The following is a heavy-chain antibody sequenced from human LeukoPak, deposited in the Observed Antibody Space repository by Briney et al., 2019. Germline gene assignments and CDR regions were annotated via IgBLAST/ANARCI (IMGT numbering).Heavy chain of an antibody. CDR1: GFTFSSYE. V-gene: IGHV3-48*03. CDR2: ISSSGSTI. J-gene: IGHJ2*01. CDR3: ARGGSGFERYFDL. D-gene: IGHD6-19*01. Sequence: PGGSLRLSCAASGFTFSSYEMNWVRQAPGKGLEWLSYISSSGSTIYYADSVKGRFTISRDNSKNSLYLQMNSLRAEDTAVYYCARGGSGFERYFDLWGRGTLVTVSS.